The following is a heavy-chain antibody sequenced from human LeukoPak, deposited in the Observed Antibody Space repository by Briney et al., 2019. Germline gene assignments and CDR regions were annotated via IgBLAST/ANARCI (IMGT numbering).Heavy chain of an antibody. Sequence: GGSLRLSCAASEFTFSSYSMNWVRQAPGKGLEWVSGISGSADNTYYADSVKGRFTISRDISKNTVYLQMNNLRVDDTAVYYCAKGPKLGDGFHCDYWGQGTLVTVSS. CDR2: ISGSADNT. CDR3: AKGPKLGDGFHCDY. J-gene: IGHJ4*02. D-gene: IGHD5-24*01. V-gene: IGHV3-23*01. CDR1: EFTFSSYS.